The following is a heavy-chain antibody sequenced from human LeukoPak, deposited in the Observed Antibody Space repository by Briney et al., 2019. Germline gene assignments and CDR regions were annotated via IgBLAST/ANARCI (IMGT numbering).Heavy chain of an antibody. V-gene: IGHV3-23*01. D-gene: IGHD2-21*02. CDR1: GFTFSSYA. Sequence: GGSLRLSCAASGFTFSSYAMSWVRQAPGKGLEWVSAISGSGGSTYYADSVKGRFTISRDNSKNTLYLQMNSLRAEDTAVYYCAKDVSRVVVTVTGPDCWGQGTLVTVSS. CDR3: AKDVSRVVVTVTGPDC. CDR2: ISGSGGST. J-gene: IGHJ4*02.